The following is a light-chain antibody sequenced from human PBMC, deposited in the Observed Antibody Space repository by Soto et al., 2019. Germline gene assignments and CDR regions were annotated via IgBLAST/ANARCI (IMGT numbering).Light chain of an antibody. J-gene: IGLJ3*02. CDR3: SSSAGIYHYLV. CDR2: EVN. V-gene: IGLV2-8*01. Sequence: QSALTQPPSASGSPGQSVTISGTGTSSDIGGYNSVSWYQQHPGKAPRLMIYEVNKRPSGVPDRFSGSKSGYTASLTVSGLQTEDEAFCYCSSSAGIYHYLVFGGGTKLTVL. CDR1: SSDIGGYNS.